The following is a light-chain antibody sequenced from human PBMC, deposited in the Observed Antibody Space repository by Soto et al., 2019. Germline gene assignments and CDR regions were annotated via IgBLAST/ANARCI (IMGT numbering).Light chain of an antibody. CDR3: MQALQTPVT. Sequence: DIVMTHSPLSLPVTPGEPASISCRSSQSLLHTIGYNYLDWYLQKPGQSPQLLIYLGSNRASGVSDRFSGSGSGTDFTLKISRVEAEDVGVYYCMQALQTPVTFGQGTRLEI. CDR1: QSLLHTIGYNY. CDR2: LGS. V-gene: IGKV2-28*01. J-gene: IGKJ5*01.